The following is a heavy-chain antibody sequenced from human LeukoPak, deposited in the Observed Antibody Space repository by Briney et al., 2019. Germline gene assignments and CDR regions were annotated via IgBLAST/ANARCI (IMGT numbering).Heavy chain of an antibody. CDR1: GFTFSSYG. J-gene: IGHJ5*02. V-gene: IGHV3-30*02. Sequence: GGSLRLSCAASGFTFSSYGMHWVRQAPGKGLEWVAFIRYDGSNKYYADSVKGRFTISRDNSKNTLYLQMNSLRAEDTAVYYCAREIVVVPAGGFDPWGQGTLVTVSS. CDR3: AREIVVVPAGGFDP. CDR2: IRYDGSNK. D-gene: IGHD2-2*01.